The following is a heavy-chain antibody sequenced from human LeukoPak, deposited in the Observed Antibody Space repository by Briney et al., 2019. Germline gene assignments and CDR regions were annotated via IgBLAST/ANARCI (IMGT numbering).Heavy chain of an antibody. V-gene: IGHV4-59*08. CDR2: ISYIGST. D-gene: IGHD1-1*01. CDR1: GASISSYY. Sequence: SETLSLTCTVSGASISSYYWSWIRQPPGKGLEWIGYISYIGSTNYNPSLKSRVTILVDTSKNQFSLKLSSVTAADTAVYYCARAVGVGRGTYFDLWGRGTLVTVSS. J-gene: IGHJ2*01. CDR3: ARAVGVGRGTYFDL.